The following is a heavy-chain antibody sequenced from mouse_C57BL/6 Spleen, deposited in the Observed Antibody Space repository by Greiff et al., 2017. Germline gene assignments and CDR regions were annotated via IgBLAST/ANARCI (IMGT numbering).Heavy chain of an antibody. V-gene: IGHV1-52*01. Sequence: QVQLQQPGAELVRPGSSVKLSCKASGYTFTSYWMHWVKQRPIQGLEWIGNIDPSDSETLYNQKFKDKATLTVDKSSSTAYMQLSSLTSEDSAVYYCARNYYYGSSYYFDYWGQGTTLTVSS. CDR2: IDPSDSET. J-gene: IGHJ2*01. CDR3: ARNYYYGSSYYFDY. D-gene: IGHD1-1*01. CDR1: GYTFTSYW.